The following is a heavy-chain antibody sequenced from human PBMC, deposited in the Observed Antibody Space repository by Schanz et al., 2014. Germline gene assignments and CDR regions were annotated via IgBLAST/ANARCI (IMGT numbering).Heavy chain of an antibody. CDR2: IKQDGSEK. D-gene: IGHD3-10*01. Sequence: EVHLVESGGGLVKRGGSLRLSCAASGFTISDYYMSWIRQAPGKGLEWVANIKQDGSEKYYVDAVKGRFTISRDNAKNSMYLHMKSLRGEDTAVYYCARDNLYGSGICAYWGQGTLVTVSS. J-gene: IGHJ4*02. V-gene: IGHV3-7*01. CDR3: ARDNLYGSGICAY. CDR1: GFTISDYY.